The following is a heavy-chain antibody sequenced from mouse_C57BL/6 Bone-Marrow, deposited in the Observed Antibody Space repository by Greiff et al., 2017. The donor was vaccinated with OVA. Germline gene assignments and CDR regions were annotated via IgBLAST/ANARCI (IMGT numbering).Heavy chain of an antibody. CDR1: GFTFSSYA. V-gene: IGHV5-4*01. CDR2: ISDGGSYT. J-gene: IGHJ2*01. D-gene: IGHD2-14*01. CDR3: ARERYDY. Sequence: EVMLVESGGGLVKPGGSLKLSCAASGFTFSSYAMSWVRQTPEKRLEWVATISDGGSYTYYPDNVKGRFTISRDNAKNNLYLQMSHLKSEDTAMYYCARERYDYWCQGTTLTVSS.